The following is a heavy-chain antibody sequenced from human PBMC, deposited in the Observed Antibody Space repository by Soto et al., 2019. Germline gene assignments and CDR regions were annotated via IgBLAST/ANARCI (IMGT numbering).Heavy chain of an antibody. J-gene: IGHJ5*02. D-gene: IGHD4-4*01. CDR2: IYYSGTT. V-gene: IGHV4-30-4*01. CDR3: ASRLPYNGTRLVP. CDR1: CGSISSGDYY. Sequence: PSETLSLTCSVSCGSISSGDYYWSWIRQPPGKGLEWIGYIYYSGTTYYNPSLKSRVTMSVDTSKSQFSLKLSSVTAADTAVYYCASRLPYNGTRLVPWGQGTLVTVTS.